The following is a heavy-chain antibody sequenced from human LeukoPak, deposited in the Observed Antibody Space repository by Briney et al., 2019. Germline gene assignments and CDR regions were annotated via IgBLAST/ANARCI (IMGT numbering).Heavy chain of an antibody. V-gene: IGHV3-30*03. CDR3: ARVRGGGFRTADS. CDR2: ILEDGRYQ. CDR1: GFTFSSYW. D-gene: IGHD6-19*01. Sequence: GGSLRLSCAASGFTFSSYWMHWVRQAPGKGLDWVAVILEDGRYQSYADSVKGRFTISRDNSKNTLFLQMNSLRGEDTAMYYCARVRGGGFRTADSWGQGTLVTVAS. J-gene: IGHJ4*02.